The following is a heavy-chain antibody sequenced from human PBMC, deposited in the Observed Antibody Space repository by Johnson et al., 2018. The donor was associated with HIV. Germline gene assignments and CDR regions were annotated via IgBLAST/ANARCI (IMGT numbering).Heavy chain of an antibody. V-gene: IGHV3-66*01. Sequence: VQLVESGGGLVQPGGSLRLSCAASGFTVSSNYMSWVRQAPGKGLEWVSVIYSGGSTYYADSVKGRFTISRDNAKNSLYLQMKRLRAEDTALYYRARALRVLLGAFDIWGQGTMVTVSS. J-gene: IGHJ3*02. CDR3: ARALRVLLGAFDI. CDR1: GFTVSSNY. D-gene: IGHD2-8*02. CDR2: IYSGGST.